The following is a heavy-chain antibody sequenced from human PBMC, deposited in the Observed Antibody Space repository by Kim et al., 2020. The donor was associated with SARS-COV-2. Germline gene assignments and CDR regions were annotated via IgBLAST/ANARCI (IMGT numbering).Heavy chain of an antibody. Sequence: GGSLRLSCAASGFTFNNYALSWVRQAPGMGLEWVSGIGPGGDTHYVDSVKGRFTISRDNSRNTLSLQMNSLRVEDTAVYYCATYTVTTPPDYVGQGALVT. V-gene: IGHV3-23*01. D-gene: IGHD4-17*01. CDR3: ATYTVTTPPDY. CDR2: IGPGGDT. J-gene: IGHJ4*02. CDR1: GFTFNNYA.